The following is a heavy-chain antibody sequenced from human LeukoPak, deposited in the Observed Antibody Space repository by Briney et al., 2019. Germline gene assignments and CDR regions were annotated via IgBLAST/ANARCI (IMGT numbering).Heavy chain of an antibody. D-gene: IGHD6-13*01. V-gene: IGHV4-34*01. CDR2: INHSGST. CDR1: GGSFSGYY. J-gene: IGHJ6*02. Sequence: KPSETLSLTCAVYGGSFSGYYWSWIRQPPGKGLEWIGEINHSGSTNYNPSLKSRVTISVDTSKNQFSLKLSSVTAADTAVYYCARALSTKISSSWYEAYYGMDVWGQGTTVTVSS. CDR3: ARALSTKISSSWYEAYYGMDV.